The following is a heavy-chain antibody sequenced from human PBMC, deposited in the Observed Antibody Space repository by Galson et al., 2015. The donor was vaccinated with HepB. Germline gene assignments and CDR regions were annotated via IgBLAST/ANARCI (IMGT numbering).Heavy chain of an antibody. V-gene: IGHV3-64D*06. CDR2: ISSDGTST. CDR3: VKDLGWVDDY. Sequence: SLRLSCAFSGFSFRTYAMFWVRQAPVKGLEYVSGISSDGTSTYYVDSVRGRFTISRDTSKNTMYLQMSSLRPEDTAVCYCVKDLGWVDDYWGQGTLVTVSS. CDR1: GFSFRTYA. D-gene: IGHD3-3*01. J-gene: IGHJ4*02.